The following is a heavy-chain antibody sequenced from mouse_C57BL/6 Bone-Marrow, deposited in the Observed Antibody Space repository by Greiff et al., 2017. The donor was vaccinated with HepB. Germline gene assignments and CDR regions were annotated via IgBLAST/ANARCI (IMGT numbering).Heavy chain of an antibody. CDR3: ARGGGLRLRAVDY. Sequence: VQLQQPGAELVKPGASVKLSCKASGYTFTSYWMQWVKQRPGQGLEWIGEIDPSDSYTNYNQKFKGKATLTVDTSSSTAYMQLSSLTSEDAAVYYCARGGGLRLRAVDYWGQGTSVTVSS. CDR2: IDPSDSYT. J-gene: IGHJ4*01. CDR1: GYTFTSYW. D-gene: IGHD3-2*02. V-gene: IGHV1-50*01.